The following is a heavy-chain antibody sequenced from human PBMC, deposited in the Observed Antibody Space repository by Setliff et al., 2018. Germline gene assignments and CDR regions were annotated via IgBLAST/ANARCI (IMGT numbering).Heavy chain of an antibody. J-gene: IGHJ6*02. D-gene: IGHD2-15*01. Sequence: ASVKVSCKVSGDTFRSYALTWVRQAPGQGLEWMGGVIPMSTTPRYAQKFQGRITVTADESTRTVYMELTSLRSEDTAVYYCARDENCSGGTCHIYYHHGMDVWGQGTTVTVSS. V-gene: IGHV1-69*13. CDR2: VIPMSTTP. CDR1: GDTFRSYA. CDR3: ARDENCSGGTCHIYYHHGMDV.